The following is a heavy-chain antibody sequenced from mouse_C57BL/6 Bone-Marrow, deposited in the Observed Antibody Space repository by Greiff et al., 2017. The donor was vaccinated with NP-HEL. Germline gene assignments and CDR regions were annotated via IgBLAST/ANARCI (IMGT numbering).Heavy chain of an antibody. V-gene: IGHV1-61*01. CDR3: ARCDYYGSSYYFDD. CDR1: GYTFTSYW. D-gene: IGHD1-1*01. J-gene: IGHJ2*01. CDR2: IYPSDSET. Sequence: QVQLQQPGAELVRPGSSVKLSCKASGYTFTSYWMDWVKQRPGQGLEWIGNIYPSDSETHYNQKFKDKATLTVDKSSSTAYMQLSSLTSEDSAVYYGARCDYYGSSYYFDDWGQGTTLTVSS.